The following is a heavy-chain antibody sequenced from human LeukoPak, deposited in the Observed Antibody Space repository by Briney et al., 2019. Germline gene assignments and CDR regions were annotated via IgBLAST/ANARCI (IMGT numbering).Heavy chain of an antibody. Sequence: SVKVSCKASGGTFSSYAISWVRQAPGQGREWMGGIIPIFGTANYAQKFQGRVTITADKSTSTAYMELSSLRSEDTAVYYCAVGVRGSGSYQIWGHAFDIWGQGTMVTISS. CDR1: GGTFSSYA. V-gene: IGHV1-69*06. CDR3: AVGVRGSGSYQIWGHAFDI. J-gene: IGHJ3*02. D-gene: IGHD3-10*01. CDR2: IIPIFGTA.